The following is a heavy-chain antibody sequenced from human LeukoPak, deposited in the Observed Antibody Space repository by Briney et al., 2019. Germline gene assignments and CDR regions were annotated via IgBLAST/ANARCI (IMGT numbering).Heavy chain of an antibody. CDR1: GFTFSHYG. Sequence: PGRSLRLSCAASGFTFSHYGMHWVRQAPGGGLEWVAVIWCDGSNKFYADSVKGRFTISGDNSQNTVDLHMNILRAEDTAVYYCAKDAQRGFDYSNSLEYWGQGTLVTVSS. J-gene: IGHJ4*02. D-gene: IGHD4-11*01. V-gene: IGHV3-33*06. CDR2: IWCDGSNK. CDR3: AKDAQRGFDYSNSLEY.